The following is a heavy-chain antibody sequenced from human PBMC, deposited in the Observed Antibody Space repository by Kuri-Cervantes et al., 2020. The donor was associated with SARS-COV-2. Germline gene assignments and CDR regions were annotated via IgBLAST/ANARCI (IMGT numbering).Heavy chain of an antibody. V-gene: IGHV1-46*01. CDR1: GYTFTSYY. CDR2: INPSGGST. D-gene: IGHD6-13*01. J-gene: IGHJ4*02. CDR3: ARAQEHNAQQLAGVDY. Sequence: ASVKVSCKASGYTFTSYYMHWVRQAPGQGLEWMGTINPSGGSTSYAQKFQGRVTMTRDTSTSTVYMELSSLRSEDTAVYYCARAQEHNAQQLAGVDYWGQGTLVTVSS.